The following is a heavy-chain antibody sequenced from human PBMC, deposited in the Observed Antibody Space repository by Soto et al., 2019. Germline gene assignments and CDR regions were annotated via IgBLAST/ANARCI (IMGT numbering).Heavy chain of an antibody. D-gene: IGHD6-13*01. CDR2: INHSGST. CDR3: AGGRIAAAGRSYSYYYGMDV. CDR1: GGSFSGYY. Sequence: QVQLQQWGAGLLKPSETLSLTCAVYGGSFSGYYWSWIRQPPGKGLEWIGEINHSGSTNYNPSLKSRVTISGDTSKNQFSRKRSSVTAADTAVYYCAGGRIAAAGRSYSYYYGMDVWGQGSTVTASS. J-gene: IGHJ6*01. V-gene: IGHV4-34*01.